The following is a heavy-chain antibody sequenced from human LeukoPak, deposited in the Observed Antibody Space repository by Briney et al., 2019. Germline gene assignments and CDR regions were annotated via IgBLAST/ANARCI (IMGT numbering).Heavy chain of an antibody. CDR2: IKQDGSEK. Sequence: GGSLRLSCAASGFTFSSYWMSWVRQAPGKGLEWVANIKQDGSEKYYVESVEGRFTISRDNAKNSLYLQMNSLRAEDTAVYYCVRDPSAYCGGDCPDYWGQGTLVTVSS. D-gene: IGHD2-21*02. CDR3: VRDPSAYCGGDCPDY. CDR1: GFTFSSYW. J-gene: IGHJ4*02. V-gene: IGHV3-7*01.